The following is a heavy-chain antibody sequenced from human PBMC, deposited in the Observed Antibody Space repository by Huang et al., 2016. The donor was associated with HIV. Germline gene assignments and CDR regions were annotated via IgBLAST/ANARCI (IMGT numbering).Heavy chain of an antibody. CDR3: ARDSQQWLVEDY. Sequence: EVQLVESGGGLVQPGGSLRLSCAASGFTFSSYWMHWVRQAPGKGLGWVSRSNSDGSSTSYADSVKGRFTISRDNAKNTLYLQMNSLRAEDTAVYYCARDSQQWLVEDYWGQGTLVTVSS. CDR1: GFTFSSYW. J-gene: IGHJ4*02. V-gene: IGHV3-74*01. CDR2: SNSDGSST. D-gene: IGHD6-19*01.